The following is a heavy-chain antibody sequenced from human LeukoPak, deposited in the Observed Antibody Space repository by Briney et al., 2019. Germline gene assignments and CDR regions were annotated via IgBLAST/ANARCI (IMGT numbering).Heavy chain of an antibody. Sequence: GGSLRLSCAASGFTFSSYSMNWVRQAPGKGLEWVAVISYDGSNKYYADSVKGRFTISRDNSKNTLYLQMNSLRAEDTAVYYCAKDSGDVLRFLEWFPEYNWFDPWGQGTLVTVSS. V-gene: IGHV3-30*18. CDR2: ISYDGSNK. CDR1: GFTFSSYS. J-gene: IGHJ5*02. CDR3: AKDSGDVLRFLEWFPEYNWFDP. D-gene: IGHD3-3*01.